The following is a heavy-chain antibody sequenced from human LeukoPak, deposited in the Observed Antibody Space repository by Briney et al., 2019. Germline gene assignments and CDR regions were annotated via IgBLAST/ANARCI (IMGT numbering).Heavy chain of an antibody. CDR2: ISFDGSNK. D-gene: IGHD3-3*01. Sequence: GGSLRLSCAASGFTFSSSAMHWVRQAPGKGLEWVAVISFDGSNKYYADSVKGRFTISRDNSKNTLYLQINSLRAEDTAVYYCAKDQTIFGVVITGLGYWGQGTLVTVSS. V-gene: IGHV3-30-3*01. CDR1: GFTFSSSA. J-gene: IGHJ4*02. CDR3: AKDQTIFGVVITGLGY.